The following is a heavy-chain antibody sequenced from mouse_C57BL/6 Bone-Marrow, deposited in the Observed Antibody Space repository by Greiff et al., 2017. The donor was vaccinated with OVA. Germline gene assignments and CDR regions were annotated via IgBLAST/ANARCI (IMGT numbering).Heavy chain of an antibody. CDR2: IYPRSGNT. V-gene: IGHV1-81*01. Sequence: QVQLQQSGAELARPGASVKLSCKASGYTFTSYGISWVKQRTGQGLEWIGEIYPRSGNTYYNEKFKGKATLTADKSSSTAYMELRSLTSEDSAVYFCARGHYGYLPWFAYWGQGTLVTVSA. J-gene: IGHJ3*01. CDR3: ARGHYGYLPWFAY. D-gene: IGHD2-2*01. CDR1: GYTFTSYG.